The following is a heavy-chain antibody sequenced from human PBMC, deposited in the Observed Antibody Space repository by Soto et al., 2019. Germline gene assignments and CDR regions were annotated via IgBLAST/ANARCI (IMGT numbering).Heavy chain of an antibody. Sequence: EVQLLESGGGLVQPGGSLRLSCAASGFIFSDYDMRWVRQAPGKGLGWGAVIGGSGGGTYYADPVKGRFTISRDNAKNTLFMQMNSIRVEDTALYLCVRHAKLTSVTANVRYYYRLDLWGHGDPITLSS. CDR2: IGGSGGGT. CDR1: GFIFSDYD. J-gene: IGHJ6*02. D-gene: IGHD4-4*01. CDR3: VRHAKLTSVTANVRYYYRLDL. V-gene: IGHV3-23*01.